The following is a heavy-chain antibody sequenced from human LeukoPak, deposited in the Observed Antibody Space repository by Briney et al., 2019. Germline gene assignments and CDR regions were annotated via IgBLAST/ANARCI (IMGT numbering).Heavy chain of an antibody. D-gene: IGHD3-3*01. CDR2: TSSQSRYV. J-gene: IGHJ4*02. CDR1: GFAFSNFG. CDR3: TRQFYAFWSGFYTADYYFDY. V-gene: IGHV3-21*01. Sequence: GGSLRLSCAASGFAFSNFGMNWVRQAPGKGLEWVSSTSSQSRYVYYADSVKGRFTISRDNAENSLYLQMNSLRVEDSAVYYCTRQFYAFWSGFYTADYYFDYWGRGTLVTVSS.